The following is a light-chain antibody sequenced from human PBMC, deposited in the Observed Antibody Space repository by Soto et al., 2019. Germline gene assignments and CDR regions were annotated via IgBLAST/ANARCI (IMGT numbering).Light chain of an antibody. CDR1: QSISSY. CDR2: AAS. CDR3: QQSYSTPPT. J-gene: IGKJ1*01. V-gene: IGKV1-39*01. Sequence: IQMSQSASSMSASVGHRVTITCRASQSISSYLNWYQQKQGKAPKLLIYAASSLQSGVPSRFSGSGSGTDSTITISRLQHEDFATYSGQQSYSTPPTFGQGTKVDIK.